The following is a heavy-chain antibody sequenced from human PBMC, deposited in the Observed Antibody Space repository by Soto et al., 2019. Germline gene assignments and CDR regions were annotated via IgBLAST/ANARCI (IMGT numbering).Heavy chain of an antibody. CDR3: VIQNYHXSSXWNS. D-gene: IGHD3-22*01. CDR1: GFTFSNYN. CDR2: ISLTGGTI. J-gene: IGHJ4*02. Sequence: PGGSLRLSCTASGFTFSNYNMNWVRQAPGKGLEWVSYISLTGGTIYYADSVKGRFTISRDNAKNSLYLQMNSLRDEDTVVYYCVIQNYHXSSXWNSWGQGTLVTVS. V-gene: IGHV3-48*02.